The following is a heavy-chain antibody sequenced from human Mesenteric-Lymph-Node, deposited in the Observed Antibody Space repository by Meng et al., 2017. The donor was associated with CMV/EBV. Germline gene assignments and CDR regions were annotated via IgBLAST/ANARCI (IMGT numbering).Heavy chain of an antibody. CDR2: ISYDGSNK. CDR3: ARGPQYQLLNY. V-gene: IGHV3-30-3*01. J-gene: IGHJ4*02. Sequence: GESLKISCAASGFTFSSYAMHWVRQAPGKGLEWVAVISYDGSNKYYADSVKGRFTNSRDNPKNTLYLQMNSLRAEDTAVYYCARGPQYQLLNYWGQGTLVTVSS. D-gene: IGHD2-2*01. CDR1: GFTFSSYA.